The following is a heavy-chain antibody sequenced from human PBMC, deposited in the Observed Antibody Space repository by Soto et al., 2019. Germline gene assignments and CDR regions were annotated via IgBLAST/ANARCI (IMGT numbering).Heavy chain of an antibody. CDR2: IYPGDSDT. V-gene: IGHV5-51*01. CDR1: GYSFTSYW. D-gene: IGHD1-7*01. Sequence: PGESLKISCKGSGYSFTSYWIGWVRQMPGKGLEWMGIIYPGDSDTRYSPSFQGQVTISADKSISTAYLQWSSLKASDTAMYFCARHGTGTTSPYYGMDVWGQGTTVTVSS. CDR3: ARHGTGTTSPYYGMDV. J-gene: IGHJ6*02.